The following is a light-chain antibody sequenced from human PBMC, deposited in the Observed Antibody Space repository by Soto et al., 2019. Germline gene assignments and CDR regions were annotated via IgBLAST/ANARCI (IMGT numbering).Light chain of an antibody. J-gene: IGKJ2*01. Sequence: DIQMTQSPSSLSASVGDRVTITCRASQTISSYLNWYQQKPGKAPKLLIYAASSLQSGVPSRFSGSGSGTDFTLTISSLQPEDFATYSCQQGSITPYTFGQGTKLEIK. CDR1: QTISSY. V-gene: IGKV1-39*01. CDR3: QQGSITPYT. CDR2: AAS.